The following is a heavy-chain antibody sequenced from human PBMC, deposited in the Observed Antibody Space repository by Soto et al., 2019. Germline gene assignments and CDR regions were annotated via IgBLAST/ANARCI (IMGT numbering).Heavy chain of an antibody. D-gene: IGHD6-6*01. V-gene: IGHV3-23*01. CDR3: AKEYYTSSYEWRYYYGMDV. CDR1: GFTFSNYA. Sequence: GGSLRLSCAVSGFTFSNYAMNWVRQAPGKGLEWVSVITGSGRSTFYADSVKGRFTISRDNSKRTLYLQMNAMRVDDTAVYHCAKEYYTSSYEWRYYYGMDVWGQGTTVTVSS. CDR2: ITGSGRST. J-gene: IGHJ6*02.